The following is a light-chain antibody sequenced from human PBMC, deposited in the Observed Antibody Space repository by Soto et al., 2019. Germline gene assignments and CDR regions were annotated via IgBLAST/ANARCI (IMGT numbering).Light chain of an antibody. Sequence: DIQMTQSPSSVSASVGDRVTITCRASQSISCSLAWFQHSPGQAPKLLLYTASSLQAGVVPRFSGSGSGTSFSLTIRSIQHEDFATSYCQQSFNLPRTFGQGTKVDIK. J-gene: IGKJ1*01. CDR1: QSISCS. V-gene: IGKV1-39*01. CDR2: TAS. CDR3: QQSFNLPRT.